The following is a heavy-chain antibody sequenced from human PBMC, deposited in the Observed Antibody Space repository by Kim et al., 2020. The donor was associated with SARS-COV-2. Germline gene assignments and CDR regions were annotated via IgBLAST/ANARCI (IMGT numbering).Heavy chain of an antibody. D-gene: IGHD3-22*01. J-gene: IGHJ5*02. CDR1: GGSISSSSYY. V-gene: IGHV4-39*01. CDR3: ASQTYYYDSSGYHES. Sequence: SETLSLTCTVSGGSISSSSYYWGWIRQPPGKGLEWIGSIYYSGSTYYNPSLKSRVTISVDTSKNKFSLKLSSVTAADTAVYYCASQTYYYDSSGYHESWGQGTLVTVSS. CDR2: IYYSGST.